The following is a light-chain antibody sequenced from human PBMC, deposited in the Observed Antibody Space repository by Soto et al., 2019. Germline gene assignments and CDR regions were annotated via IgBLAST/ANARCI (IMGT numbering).Light chain of an antibody. CDR3: AAWDDSVWV. J-gene: IGLJ3*02. V-gene: IGLV1-44*01. CDR2: NDV. CDR1: TSNIGTNT. Sequence: QSVLTQPPSASGTPGQAVTISCSGSTSNIGTNTVKWYQQVPGSAPKILIYNDVQRPSGVPDRFSGSKSGTSASLVISGLQSADEADYYCAAWDDSVWVFGGGTKLTVL.